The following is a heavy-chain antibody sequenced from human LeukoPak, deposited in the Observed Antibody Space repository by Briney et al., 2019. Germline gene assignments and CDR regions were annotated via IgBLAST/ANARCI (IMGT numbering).Heavy chain of an antibody. D-gene: IGHD3-9*01. Sequence: GGSLRLSCTASGFTFGDYAMSWFRQAPGKGLEWVGFIRSKAYGGTTEYAASVKGRFTISRDDSKSIAYLQMNSLKTEDTAVYYCTRVEGLRYFDWLLGAGDYWGQGTLVTVSS. CDR3: TRVEGLRYFDWLLGAGDY. V-gene: IGHV3-49*03. J-gene: IGHJ4*02. CDR1: GFTFGDYA. CDR2: IRSKAYGGTT.